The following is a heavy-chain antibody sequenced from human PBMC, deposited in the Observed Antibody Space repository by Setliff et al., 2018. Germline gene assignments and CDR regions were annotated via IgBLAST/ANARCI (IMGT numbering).Heavy chain of an antibody. J-gene: IGHJ3*01. CDR1: NGSLDRSGYY. CDR2: VYHRGST. D-gene: IGHD1-1*01. CDR3: AKDRYSFGSQMYWNSFSL. Sequence: SETLSLTCTVSNGSLDRSGYYWGWIRQPPGKGLEWIASVYHRGSTYYNPSLKSRVTISVDMSRNQFSLQLKSVTAADTAVYYCAKDRYSFGSQMYWNSFSLWGPGTMVTISS. V-gene: IGHV4-39*02.